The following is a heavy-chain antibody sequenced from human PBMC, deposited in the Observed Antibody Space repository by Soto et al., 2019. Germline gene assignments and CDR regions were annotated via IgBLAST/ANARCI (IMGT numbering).Heavy chain of an antibody. CDR3: ARPRITFGGVIVPGYFDY. Sequence: GGSLRLSCAASGFTFSSYGMHWVRQAPGKGLEWVAVIWYDGSNKYYADSVKGRFTISRDNSKNTLYLQMNSLRAEDTAVYYCARPRITFGGVIVPGYFDYWGQGTLVTVSS. CDR2: IWYDGSNK. V-gene: IGHV3-33*01. D-gene: IGHD3-16*02. J-gene: IGHJ4*02. CDR1: GFTFSSYG.